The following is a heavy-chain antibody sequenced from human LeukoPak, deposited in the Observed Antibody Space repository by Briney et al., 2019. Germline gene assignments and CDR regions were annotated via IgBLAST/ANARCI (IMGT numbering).Heavy chain of an antibody. CDR3: ARHSRGPAAGPAFDY. J-gene: IGHJ4*02. V-gene: IGHV4-39*01. CDR1: GGSISSSTDY. Sequence: PSETLSLTCTVSGGSISSSTDYWGWIRQPPGKGLEWIGSIYYSGSTYYNPSLKSRVTISVDTSKNQFSLSSVTAADTAVYYCARHSRGPAAGPAFDYWGQGTLVTVSS. CDR2: IYYSGST. D-gene: IGHD6-13*01.